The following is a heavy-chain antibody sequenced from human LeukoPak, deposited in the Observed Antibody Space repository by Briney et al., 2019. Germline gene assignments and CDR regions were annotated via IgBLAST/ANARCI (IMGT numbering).Heavy chain of an antibody. Sequence: ASVKVSCKASGGTFSSYAISWVRQAPGQGLEWMGGIIPIFGTANYAQKFQGRVTITTDESTSTAYMELSSLRSEDTAVYYCARGNYEFWSGPWYYCMDVWGKGTTVTVSS. CDR3: ARGNYEFWSGPWYYCMDV. V-gene: IGHV1-69*05. CDR1: GGTFSSYA. CDR2: IIPIFGTA. D-gene: IGHD3-3*01. J-gene: IGHJ6*03.